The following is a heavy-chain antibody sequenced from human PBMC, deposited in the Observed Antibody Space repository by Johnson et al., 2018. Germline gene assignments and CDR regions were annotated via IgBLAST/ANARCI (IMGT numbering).Heavy chain of an antibody. CDR1: GYSFTSYW. J-gene: IGHJ3*02. Sequence: VQLVESGAEVKKPGESLKISCKASGYSFTSYWIGWVRQMPGKGLEWMGIIYPGDSDTRYSPSFQGHVTISADNSITTAHLQWSSLKASDTALYYCTPEDYGVGAFDIWGQGTMVTVSS. D-gene: IGHD4-17*01. CDR3: TPEDYGVGAFDI. V-gene: IGHV5-51*01. CDR2: IYPGDSDT.